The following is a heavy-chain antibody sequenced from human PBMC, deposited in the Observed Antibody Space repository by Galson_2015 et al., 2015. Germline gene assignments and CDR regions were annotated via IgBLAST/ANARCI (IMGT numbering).Heavy chain of an antibody. D-gene: IGHD4-17*01. CDR2: IYHSGST. CDR3: ARDLATVTPYYYYGMDV. Sequence: ETLSLTCAVSGGSISSGNWWGWVRQPPGKGLEWIGEIYHSGSTNYNPSLKSRVTISVDTSKNQFSLKLSSVTAADTAVYYCARDLATVTPYYYYGMDVWGQGTTVTVSS. CDR1: GGSISSGNW. J-gene: IGHJ6*02. V-gene: IGHV4-4*02.